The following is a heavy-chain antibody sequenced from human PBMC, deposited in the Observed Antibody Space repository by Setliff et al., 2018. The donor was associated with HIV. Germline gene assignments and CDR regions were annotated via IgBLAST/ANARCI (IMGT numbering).Heavy chain of an antibody. CDR3: ATLKMATIYRDFDY. CDR2: INRRGST. D-gene: IGHD5-12*01. CDR1: GGSFSGYY. V-gene: IGHV4-34*01. J-gene: IGHJ4*02. Sequence: SETLSLTCAVYGGSFSGYYWSWIRQPPGKGLEWIGEINRRGSTNCNPSLKSRVSISVDTSKNQFSLRLSSVTAADTAVYYCATLKMATIYRDFDYWGQGTLVTVSS.